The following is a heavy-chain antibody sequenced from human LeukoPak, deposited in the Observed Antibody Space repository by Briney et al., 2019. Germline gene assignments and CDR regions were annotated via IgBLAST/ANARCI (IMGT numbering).Heavy chain of an antibody. CDR2: IYYSGST. CDR1: GGSISSYY. J-gene: IGHJ4*02. D-gene: IGHD6-13*01. CDR3: ASSYSSSWYY. Sequence: SETLSLTCTVSGGSISSYYWGWIRQPPGKGLEWIGSIYYSGSTYYNPSLKSRVTISVDTSKNQFSLKLSSVTAADTAVYYCASSYSSSWYYWGQGTLVTVSS. V-gene: IGHV4-39*07.